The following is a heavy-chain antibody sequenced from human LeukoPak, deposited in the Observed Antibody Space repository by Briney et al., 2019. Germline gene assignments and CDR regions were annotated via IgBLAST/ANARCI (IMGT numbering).Heavy chain of an antibody. CDR1: GYTFSSYG. Sequence: GSLRLSCAASGYTFSSYGMHWVRQAPGKGLEWVAVIWYDGSNKYYADSVKGRFTISRDNSKNTLYLQMNSLRAEDTAVYYCAREGVLWSREYNWFDPWGQGTLVTVSS. CDR2: IWYDGSNK. D-gene: IGHD3-10*01. V-gene: IGHV3-33*01. CDR3: AREGVLWSREYNWFDP. J-gene: IGHJ5*02.